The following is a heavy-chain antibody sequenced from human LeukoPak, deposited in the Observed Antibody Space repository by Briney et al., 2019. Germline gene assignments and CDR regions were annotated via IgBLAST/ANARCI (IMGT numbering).Heavy chain of an antibody. CDR3: ARDLESYSGPFDY. CDR1: GYTFTGYY. V-gene: IGHV1-2*02. J-gene: IGHJ4*02. D-gene: IGHD5-12*01. Sequence: ASVKVSCKASGYTFTGYYMHWVRRAPGQGLEWMGWINPNSGGTNYAQKFQGRVTMTRDTSISTAYMELSRLRSDDTAVYYCARDLESYSGPFDYWGQGTLVTVSS. CDR2: INPNSGGT.